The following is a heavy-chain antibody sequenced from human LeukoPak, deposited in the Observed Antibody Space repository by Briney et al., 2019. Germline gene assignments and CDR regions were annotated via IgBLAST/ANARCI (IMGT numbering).Heavy chain of an antibody. D-gene: IGHD3-10*01. J-gene: IGHJ4*02. CDR3: ARMVRGVIVDY. Sequence: SETLSLTCDVSGGSFNDYYWSWIRQPPGKGLEWIGEINHSGSTNYNPSLKSRVTISVDTSKNQFSLKLSSVTAADTAVYYCARMVRGVIVDYWGQGTLVTVSS. CDR1: GGSFNDYY. V-gene: IGHV4-34*01. CDR2: INHSGST.